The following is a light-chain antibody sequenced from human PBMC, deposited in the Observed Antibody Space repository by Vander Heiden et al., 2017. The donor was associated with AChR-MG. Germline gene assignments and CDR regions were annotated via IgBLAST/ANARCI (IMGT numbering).Light chain of an antibody. J-gene: IGLJ2*01. Sequence: QSVLTQPPSVSEAPRQRVTISCSGSSANIGNNAVNWYQQLPGKAPKLLIYDDDLLPSGVSDRFSGSKSGTAASLAIRGLQSEDEADYYCAAWDDSLNVLVFGGGTKLTVL. CDR3: AAWDDSLNVLV. V-gene: IGLV1-36*01. CDR2: DDD. CDR1: SANIGNNA.